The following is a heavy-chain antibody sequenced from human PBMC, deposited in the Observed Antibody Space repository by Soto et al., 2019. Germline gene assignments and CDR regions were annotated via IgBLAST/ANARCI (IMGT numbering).Heavy chain of an antibody. D-gene: IGHD2-15*01. Sequence: WWSLRLSCSASVFTFSSFAMSWFRQAPGKGLEWVSAIRGGGGGTYYADSVKGRFTISRDNSKNTQYLQMNSLRAEDTAVYYCARVLGGSGSPVDYWGQGTLVTVSS. CDR2: IRGGGGGT. CDR3: ARVLGGSGSPVDY. J-gene: IGHJ4*02. V-gene: IGHV3-23*01. CDR1: VFTFSSFA.